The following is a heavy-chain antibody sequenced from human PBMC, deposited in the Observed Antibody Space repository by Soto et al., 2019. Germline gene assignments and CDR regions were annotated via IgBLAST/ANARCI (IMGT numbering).Heavy chain of an antibody. J-gene: IGHJ4*02. V-gene: IGHV4-61*01. D-gene: IGHD5-18*01. CDR3: AREQLSVDY. CDR2: IYYSGST. Sequence: SETLSLTCTVSGGSISSSSYYWSWIRQPPGKGLEWIGYIYYSGSTNYNPSLKSRVAISVDTSKNQFSLKLSSVTAADTAVYYCAREQLSVDYWGQGTLVTVSS. CDR1: GGSISSSSYY.